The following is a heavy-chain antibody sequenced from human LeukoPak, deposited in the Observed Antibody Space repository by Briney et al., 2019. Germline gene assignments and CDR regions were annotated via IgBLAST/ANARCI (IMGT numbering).Heavy chain of an antibody. CDR1: GFTFGDYA. CDR2: IQAKAYGGAT. J-gene: IGHJ4*02. Sequence: GGSLRLSCSTSGFTFGDYAMSWVRQAPGKGLEWVGFIQAKAYGGATTYAASVNGRFSISRDDSQSIANLQMNDLKTEDTAVYYWTSAPHPRCSSSGCYLDYWGQGTLVTVSS. D-gene: IGHD2-2*01. CDR3: TSAPHPRCSSSGCYLDY. V-gene: IGHV3-49*04.